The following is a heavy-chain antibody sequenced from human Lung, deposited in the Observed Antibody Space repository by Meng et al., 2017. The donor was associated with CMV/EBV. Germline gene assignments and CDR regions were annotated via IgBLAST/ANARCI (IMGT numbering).Heavy chain of an antibody. CDR1: GYTFTSYG. CDR3: ARECYDFWGGFAPHGYYYYGMDV. CDR2: ISAYNGNT. J-gene: IGHJ6*02. V-gene: IGHV1-18*01. Sequence: ASVKVSCKASGYTFTSYGISWVRQAPGQGLEWMGWISAYNGNTNYAQKLQGRVTMTTDTSTSTAYMELRSLRSDDTAVYYCARECYDFWGGFAPHGYYYYGMDVWGQGTTVTVSS. D-gene: IGHD3-3*01.